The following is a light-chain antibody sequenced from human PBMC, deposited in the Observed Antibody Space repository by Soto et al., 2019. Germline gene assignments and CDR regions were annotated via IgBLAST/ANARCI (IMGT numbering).Light chain of an antibody. CDR2: DVS. CDR1: QNISNY. J-gene: IGKJ5*01. V-gene: IGKV3-11*01. CDR3: QFYGSSLIT. Sequence: SVLTQSPATLSLSPGERATLSCRASQNISNYLIWYQQKPGQAPRLLIYDVSNRATDIPARFSGSGSGTDFTLTISRLEPEDFAVYYCQFYGSSLITFGQGTRLEIK.